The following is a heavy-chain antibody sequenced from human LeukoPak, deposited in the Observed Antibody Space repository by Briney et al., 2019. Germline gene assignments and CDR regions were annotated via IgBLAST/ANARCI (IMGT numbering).Heavy chain of an antibody. D-gene: IGHD6-13*01. CDR2: IYPGDSDT. CDR3: ARSRAAAGRFDY. CDR1: GYSFTSYW. V-gene: IGHV5-51*01. J-gene: IGHJ4*02. Sequence: GESRKISCKGSGYSFTSYWIGWVRQVPGKGLEWMGIIYPGDSDTRYSPSFQGQVTISAAKSINTAYLQWSSLKASDTAMYYSARSRAAAGRFDYWGQGTLVTVSS.